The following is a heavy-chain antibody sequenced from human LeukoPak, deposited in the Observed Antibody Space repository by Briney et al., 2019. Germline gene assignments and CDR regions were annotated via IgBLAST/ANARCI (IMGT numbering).Heavy chain of an antibody. CDR2: INWNGGST. CDR3: ARDRRRRFWSGFYTELDY. CDR1: GFNFDDYG. V-gene: IGHV3-20*04. J-gene: IGHJ4*02. Sequence: GGSLRLSCAASGFNFDDYGMSWVRQAPGKGLEWVSGINWNGGSTGYADSVKGRFTISRDNAKNSLYLQMNSLRAEDTALYYCARDRRRRFWSGFYTELDYWGQGTLVTVSS. D-gene: IGHD3-3*01.